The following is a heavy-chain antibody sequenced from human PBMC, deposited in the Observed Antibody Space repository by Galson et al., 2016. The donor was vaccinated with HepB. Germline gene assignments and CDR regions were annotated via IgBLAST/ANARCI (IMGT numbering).Heavy chain of an antibody. D-gene: IGHD6-13*01. J-gene: IGHJ3*01. CDR1: GGSINSYY. CDR2: IDHSGNI. V-gene: IGHV4-59*01. CDR3: ARDRLAAAASWVAFDL. Sequence: ETLSLTCSVSGGSINSYYWSWIRQPTGKGLEWIAYIDHSGNIKYNPSLKSRVTLSVDTSRNQFSLKLSAVTAADTAVYYCARDRLAAAASWVAFDLWGQGTMVTVSS.